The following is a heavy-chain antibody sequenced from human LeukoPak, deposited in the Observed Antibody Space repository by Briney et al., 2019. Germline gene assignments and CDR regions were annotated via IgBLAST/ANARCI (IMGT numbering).Heavy chain of an antibody. CDR3: AKDMTTRGAFDI. D-gene: IGHD1-1*01. Sequence: GGSLRLSCAASGFAFSSYVLNWVRQAPGKGLECVSAIGGTGRTYYADPVKGRFTNSRDNSKNTVFLQMNSLRAEDTAIFYCAKDMTTRGAFDIWGQGTMVTVSS. J-gene: IGHJ3*02. CDR2: IGGTGRT. CDR1: GFAFSSYV. V-gene: IGHV3-23*01.